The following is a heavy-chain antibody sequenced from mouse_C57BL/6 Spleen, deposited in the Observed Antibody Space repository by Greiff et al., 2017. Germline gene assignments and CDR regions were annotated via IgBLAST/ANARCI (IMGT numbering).Heavy chain of an antibody. J-gene: IGHJ2*01. V-gene: IGHV1-55*01. CDR3: ARSEDYYIYYFDY. CDR2: IYPGSGST. D-gene: IGHD2-12*01. Sequence: VQLQQPGAELVKPGASVKMSCKASGYTFTSYWITWVKQRPGQGLEWIGDIYPGSGSTNYNEKFKSKATLTVDTSSSTAYMQLSSLTSEDSAVYYCARSEDYYIYYFDYWGQGTTLTVSS. CDR1: GYTFTSYW.